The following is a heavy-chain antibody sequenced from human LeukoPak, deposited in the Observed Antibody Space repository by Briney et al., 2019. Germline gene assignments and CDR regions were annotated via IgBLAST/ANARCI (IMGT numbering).Heavy chain of an antibody. J-gene: IGHJ3*02. CDR2: LSSEGSDT. V-gene: IGHV3-74*01. CDR3: ARVPMTTSGLNAFDI. Sequence: GGSLRLSCAASGFTFNTYWLHWVRQAPGKGLVWVSRLSSEGSDTNYADSVKGRFTISRDNAKNTLYLQMNSLRAEDTAVYYCARVPMTTSGLNAFDIWGQATMVTVSS. CDR1: GFTFNTYW. D-gene: IGHD3-22*01.